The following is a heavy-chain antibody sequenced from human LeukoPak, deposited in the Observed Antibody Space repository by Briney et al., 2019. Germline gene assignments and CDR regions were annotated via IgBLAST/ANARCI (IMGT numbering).Heavy chain of an antibody. CDR2: ISWNSGSI. J-gene: IGHJ4*02. V-gene: IGHV3-9*01. Sequence: GGSLRLSCVASGFTFDDYAMHWVRQAPGKGLEWVSGISWNSGSIGYADPVKGRFTISRDNAKNSLYLQMNSLRAEDTALYYCAKAVSGDYPNVFDYWGQGTLVTVSS. CDR1: GFTFDDYA. D-gene: IGHD4-17*01. CDR3: AKAVSGDYPNVFDY.